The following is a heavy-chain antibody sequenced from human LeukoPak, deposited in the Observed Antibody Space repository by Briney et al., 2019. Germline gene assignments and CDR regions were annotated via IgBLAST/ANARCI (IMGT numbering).Heavy chain of an antibody. CDR3: AKDRGFQVVTADY. D-gene: IGHD2-21*02. J-gene: IGHJ4*02. Sequence: VGSLRLSCAASGFTISSYAMSWVRQAPGKGLEWVSAISGSGGSTYYADSVKGRFTISRDNSKNTLYLQMNSLRAEDTAVYYCAKDRGFQVVTADYWGQGTLVTVPS. CDR2: ISGSGGST. CDR1: GFTISSYA. V-gene: IGHV3-23*01.